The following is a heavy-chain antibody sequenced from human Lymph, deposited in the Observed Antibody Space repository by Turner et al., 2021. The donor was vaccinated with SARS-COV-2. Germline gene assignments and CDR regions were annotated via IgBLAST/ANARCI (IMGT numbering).Heavy chain of an antibody. CDR1: GGSFNGYY. CDR3: ARLNPPEVGGGDWFDP. J-gene: IGHJ5*02. CDR2: INHSGST. Sequence: QVQLQQWGAGLFKPSETLSLTCAVYGGSFNGYYWSWIRQPPGKGLEWIGEINHSGSTNYNPSLRSRITISVDTAKNQVSLKRSYVTAADTAVDYCARLNPPEVGGGDWFDPWGQGTLVTVSS. D-gene: IGHD2-21*01. V-gene: IGHV4-34*01.